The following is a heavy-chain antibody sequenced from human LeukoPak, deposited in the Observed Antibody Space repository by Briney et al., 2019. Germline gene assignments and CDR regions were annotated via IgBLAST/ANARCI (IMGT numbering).Heavy chain of an antibody. Sequence: SETLSLTCSVSGGSLTNYYWGWIRQPPGKGLEFIGYIHSDGTPNYDSSLQSRVAISLDTSKIQFSLRLYSVTAADTALYSCATLNFRGGEALHFDSWGQGTLVTVSS. CDR2: IHSDGTP. CDR3: ATLNFRGGEALHFDS. D-gene: IGHD3-16*01. CDR1: GGSLTNYY. V-gene: IGHV4-4*09. J-gene: IGHJ4*02.